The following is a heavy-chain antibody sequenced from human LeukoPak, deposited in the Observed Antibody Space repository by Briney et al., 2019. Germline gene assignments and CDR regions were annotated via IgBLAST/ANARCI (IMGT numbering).Heavy chain of an antibody. D-gene: IGHD6-13*01. CDR1: GGSISSYY. Sequence: PSETLSLTCTVSGGSISSYYWSWIRQPAGKGLEWIGRIYTSGSTNYNPSLKSRVTMSVDTSKNQFSLKLSSVTAADTAVYYCAREPYSYSYYYGMDVWGQGTTVTVPS. CDR2: IYTSGST. J-gene: IGHJ6*02. V-gene: IGHV4-4*07. CDR3: AREPYSYSYYYGMDV.